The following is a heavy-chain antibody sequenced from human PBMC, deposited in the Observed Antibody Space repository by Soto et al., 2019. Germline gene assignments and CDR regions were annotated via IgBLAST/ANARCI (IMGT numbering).Heavy chain of an antibody. CDR3: TGEATFRVLVPTWDS. CDR2: IRNRGNSYTT. CDR1: GFTFSDHY. Sequence: EVQLVESGGGLVQPGGSLRLSCVASGFTFSDHYMDWVRQTPGKGLEWVGRIRNRGNSYTTAYAAYVKDSITISSDDSKNSLYLQMNSRKTEDTAVYYCTGEATFRVLVPTWDSWGQGTLVTVSS. V-gene: IGHV3-72*01. D-gene: IGHD2-8*02. J-gene: IGHJ5*01.